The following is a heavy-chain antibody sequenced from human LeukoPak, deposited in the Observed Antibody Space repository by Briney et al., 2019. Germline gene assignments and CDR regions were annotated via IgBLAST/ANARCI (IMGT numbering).Heavy chain of an antibody. D-gene: IGHD1-14*01. CDR3: ATGQGHGMDV. Sequence: GGSLRLSCEASGFTFSSYWMHWVRQVPGKGLVWVSRINSDGSSTSYADSVKGRFTISRGNGKSTLYLQMNSLRAEDTAVYYCATGQGHGMDVWGQGTTVTVSS. J-gene: IGHJ6*02. CDR2: INSDGSST. V-gene: IGHV3-74*01. CDR1: GFTFSSYW.